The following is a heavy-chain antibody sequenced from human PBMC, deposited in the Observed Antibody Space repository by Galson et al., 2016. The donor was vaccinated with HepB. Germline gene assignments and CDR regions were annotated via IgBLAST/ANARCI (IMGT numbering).Heavy chain of an antibody. D-gene: IGHD6-13*01. Sequence: ETLSLTCTVSGVSTKSYYWSWIRQPPGKGLEWIGYIYYSGTTNYNPSLRSRVTMSVDTSKNQYSLNLSSVTAADTAVYYCARESSSWYQNWFDPWGQGTLVTVPS. V-gene: IGHV4-59*12. J-gene: IGHJ5*02. CDR2: IYYSGTT. CDR3: ARESSSWYQNWFDP. CDR1: GVSTKSYY.